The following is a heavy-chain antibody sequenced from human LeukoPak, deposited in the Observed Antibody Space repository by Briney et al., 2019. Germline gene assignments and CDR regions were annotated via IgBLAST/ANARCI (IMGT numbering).Heavy chain of an antibody. CDR1: GGSISSSSYY. D-gene: IGHD6-13*01. Sequence: KTSETLSLTCTVSGGSISSSSYYWGWIRQPPGKGLEWIGYIYYSGTTNYNPSLKSQVTISLDTSKNQFSLKLSSVTAADTAVYYCARESYSSSWYADYWGQGTLVTVSS. CDR3: ARESYSSSWYADY. V-gene: IGHV4-61*01. J-gene: IGHJ4*02. CDR2: IYYSGTT.